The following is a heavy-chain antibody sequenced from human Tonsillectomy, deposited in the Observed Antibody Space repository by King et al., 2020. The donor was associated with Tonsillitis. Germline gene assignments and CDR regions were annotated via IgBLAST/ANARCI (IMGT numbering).Heavy chain of an antibody. CDR3: IRSGAAASMDV. V-gene: IGHV3-73*01. CDR1: GFTFSGSA. CDR2: IRSKANSYAT. Sequence: QLVQSGGGLVQPGGSLKLSCAASGFTFSGSAMHWVRQASGKGLEWVGRIRSKANSYATAYAASVKGRFTISRDDSNNTAYLQMNSLKTEDTAVYYCIRSGAAASMDVWGKGTTVTVSS. D-gene: IGHD6-13*01. J-gene: IGHJ6*04.